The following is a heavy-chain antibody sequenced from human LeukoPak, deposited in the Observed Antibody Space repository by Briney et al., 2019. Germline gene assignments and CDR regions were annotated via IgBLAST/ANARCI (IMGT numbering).Heavy chain of an antibody. CDR3: ARDPPEDEWNSLDS. V-gene: IGHV4-59*02. D-gene: IGHD1-7*01. CDR1: GGSVNGYY. CDR2: IHYSGLT. J-gene: IGHJ4*02. Sequence: PSETLSLTCTVSGGSVNGYYWNWIRQAPGKGLEWIGFIHYSGLTVYSPSLQSRVSISVDTSRNQFSLDLSSVTAADTALYYCARDPPEDEWNSLDSWGQGILVTVSS.